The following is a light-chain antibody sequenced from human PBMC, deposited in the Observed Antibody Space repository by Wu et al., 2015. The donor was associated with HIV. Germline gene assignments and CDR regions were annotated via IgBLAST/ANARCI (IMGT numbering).Light chain of an antibody. CDR2: GAS. V-gene: IGKV3-20*01. J-gene: IGKJ4*01. Sequence: EIVLTQSPGALSLSPGERATLSCRASQSVSSSYLAWYQQKPGQAPRLLIYGASSRATGIPDRFSGSGSGTDFTLTISRLEPEDFAVYYCQQYDSSAFTFGGGTKVEIK. CDR1: QSVSSSY. CDR3: QQYDSSAFT.